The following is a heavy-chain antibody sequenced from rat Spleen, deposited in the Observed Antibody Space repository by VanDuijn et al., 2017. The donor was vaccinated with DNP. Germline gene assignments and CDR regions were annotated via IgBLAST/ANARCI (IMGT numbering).Heavy chain of an antibody. D-gene: IGHD5-1*01. CDR2: ISPSGGST. V-gene: IGHV5S13*01. Sequence: EVQLVESDGGSVQPGGSLKLSCAASGFTFSNYGMAWVRQAPTKGLEWVASISPSGGSTYYRDSVKGRFTISRDNAKNTQYLQMDSLRSEDTATYYCTNDWELYYWGQGVMVTVSS. CDR3: TNDWELYY. CDR1: GFTFSNYG. J-gene: IGHJ2*01.